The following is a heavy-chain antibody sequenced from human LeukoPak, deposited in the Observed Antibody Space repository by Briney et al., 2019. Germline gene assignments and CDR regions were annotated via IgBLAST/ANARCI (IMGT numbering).Heavy chain of an antibody. D-gene: IGHD2-2*01. CDR1: GASISRNY. J-gene: IGHJ6*03. CDR3: ASGSSDYYYYYYMDV. Sequence: SETLSLTCTVSGASISRNYWSWIRQPPGKGLEWIGYIIYIGSAHYNPSLKSRVTISVDTSKNQFSLKVSSVTAADTAVYYCASGSSDYYYYYYMDVWGKGTTVTVSS. V-gene: IGHV4-59*08. CDR2: IIYIGSA.